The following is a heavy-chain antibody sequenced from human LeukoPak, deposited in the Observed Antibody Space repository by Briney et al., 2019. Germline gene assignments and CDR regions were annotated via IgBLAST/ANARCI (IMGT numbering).Heavy chain of an antibody. Sequence: SETLSLTCTVSGGSINSGSYYWGWIRQPPGKGLEWIGSVFYGGSTYYNPSLKSRVTISVDTSKNQFSLQLSFLTAADTAMYYCAAGFDYWGQGTLVTVSS. CDR3: AAGFDY. V-gene: IGHV4-39*01. CDR2: VFYGGST. CDR1: GGSINSGSYY. J-gene: IGHJ4*02.